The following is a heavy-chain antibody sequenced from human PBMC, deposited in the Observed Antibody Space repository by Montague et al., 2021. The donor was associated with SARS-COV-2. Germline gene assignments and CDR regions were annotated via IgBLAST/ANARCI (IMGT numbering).Heavy chain of an antibody. CDR2: IYYSGST. V-gene: IGHV4-59*01. CDR3: AGISKYSYGIHYYGMDV. Sequence: SETLSLTCTVSGGSISSYYWSWIRQPPGKGLEWIGYIYYSGSTNXNPSLKSRVTISVDTSKNQFSLKLSSVAAADTAVYYCAGISKYSYGIHYYGMDVWGQGTTVTVSS. CDR1: GGSISSYY. D-gene: IGHD5-18*01. J-gene: IGHJ6*02.